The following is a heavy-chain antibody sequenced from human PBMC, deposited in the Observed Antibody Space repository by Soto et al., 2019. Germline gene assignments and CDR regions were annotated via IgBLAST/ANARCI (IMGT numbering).Heavy chain of an antibody. CDR1: GFTFSSYA. CDR2: ISGSGGST. Sequence: GGSLRLSCAASGFTFSSYAMSWVRQAPGKGLEWVSAISGSGGSTHYADSVKRRFTISRDNSKNTLYLQMNSLRAEDTAVYDCAKDFDGRYYYYGMDGWGQGTTVTVS. J-gene: IGHJ6*02. V-gene: IGHV3-23*01. CDR3: AKDFDGRYYYYGMDG. D-gene: IGHD3-9*01.